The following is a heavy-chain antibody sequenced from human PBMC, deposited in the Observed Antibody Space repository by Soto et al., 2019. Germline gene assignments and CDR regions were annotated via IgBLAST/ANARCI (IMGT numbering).Heavy chain of an antibody. D-gene: IGHD2-8*01. CDR2: ISYDGSNK. J-gene: IGHJ4*02. V-gene: IGHV3-30*03. CDR3: ARDLVGGLVLLMVFDY. Sequence: QVQLVESGGGVVQPGRSLRLSCAASGFTFSNYGMHWVRQAPGKGLEWVGVISYDGSNKYYADSVKGRFTISRDNSKNTLYLQMNSLRAEDTAVYYCARDLVGGLVLLMVFDYWGQGTLVTVSS. CDR1: GFTFSNYG.